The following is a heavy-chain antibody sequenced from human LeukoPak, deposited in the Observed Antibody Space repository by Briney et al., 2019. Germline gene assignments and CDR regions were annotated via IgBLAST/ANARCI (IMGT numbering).Heavy chain of an antibody. CDR2: MNPNSGNT. J-gene: IGHJ3*02. CDR3: ARGGEGVIYGLDAFDI. D-gene: IGHD3-10*01. CDR1: GYTFTGYY. Sequence: ASVRVSCKASGYTFTGYYMHWVRQATGQGLEWMGWMNPNSGNTGYAQKFQGRVTITRNTSISTAYMELSSLRSEDTAVYCCARGGEGVIYGLDAFDIWGQGTMVTVSS. V-gene: IGHV1-8*03.